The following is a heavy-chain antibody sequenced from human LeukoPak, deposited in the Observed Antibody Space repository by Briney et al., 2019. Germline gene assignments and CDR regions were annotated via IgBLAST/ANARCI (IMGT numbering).Heavy chain of an antibody. J-gene: IGHJ4*02. CDR3: ARLRRVGATPFDY. Sequence: YPSETLSLTCTVSGGSISSSSYYWGWIRQPPGKGLEWIGSIYYSGSTYNNPSLKSRVTISVDTSKNQFSLKLSSVTAADTAVYYCARLRRVGATPFDYWGQGTLVTVPS. CDR1: GGSISSSSYY. V-gene: IGHV4-39*07. D-gene: IGHD1-26*01. CDR2: IYYSGST.